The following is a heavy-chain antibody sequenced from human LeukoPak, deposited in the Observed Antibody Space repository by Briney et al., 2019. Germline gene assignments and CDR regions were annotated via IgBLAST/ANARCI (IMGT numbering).Heavy chain of an antibody. CDR1: GFTVSSNH. D-gene: IGHD2/OR15-2a*01. Sequence: GGSLRLSCAASGFTVSSNHMSWVRQAPGAGLEWVSVIYSSGSTNYADSVKGRFTISRDNSKNTVYLQMNSLRAEDTAVYYCARSGAYTSSAGYYWGQGTLVTVSS. CDR2: IYSSGST. V-gene: IGHV3-66*01. CDR3: ARSGAYTSSAGYY. J-gene: IGHJ4*02.